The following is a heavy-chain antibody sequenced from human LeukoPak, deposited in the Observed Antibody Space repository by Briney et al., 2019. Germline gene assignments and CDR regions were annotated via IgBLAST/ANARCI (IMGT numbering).Heavy chain of an antibody. CDR3: ARVDTAMVPED. V-gene: IGHV4-61*02. J-gene: IGHJ4*02. CDR2: IYTSGST. Sequence: SETLSLTCTVSGGSISSGSYYWSWIRQPAGKGLEWIGRIYTSGSTNYNPSLKSRVTISVDTSKNQFSLKLSSVTAADTAVYYCARVDTAMVPEDWGQGTLVTVSS. D-gene: IGHD5-18*01. CDR1: GGSISSGSYY.